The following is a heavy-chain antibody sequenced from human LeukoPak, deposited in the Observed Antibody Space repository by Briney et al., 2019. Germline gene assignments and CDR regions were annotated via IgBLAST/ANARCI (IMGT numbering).Heavy chain of an antibody. CDR2: IIPIFGTA. Sequence: ASVKVSCKASGGTFSSYAISWVRQAPGQGLEWMGGIIPIFGTANYAQKFQGRVTITADESTSTAYMELSSLRSEDTAVYYCARDRSHDYYDSSGYSDYWGQGTLVTVSS. CDR3: ARDRSHDYYDSSGYSDY. V-gene: IGHV1-69*13. CDR1: GGTFSSYA. D-gene: IGHD3-22*01. J-gene: IGHJ4*02.